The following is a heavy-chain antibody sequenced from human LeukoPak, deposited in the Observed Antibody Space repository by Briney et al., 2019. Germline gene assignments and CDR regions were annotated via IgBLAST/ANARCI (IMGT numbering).Heavy chain of an antibody. D-gene: IGHD2-15*01. CDR2: IYTSGST. V-gene: IGHV4-4*07. Sequence: PSETLSLTCTVSGGSISSYYWSWIRQPAGKGLEWIGRIYTSGSTNYNPFLKSRVTMSVDTSKNQFSLKLSSVTAADTAVYYCARSLPRAVVVVAATLDTDAFDIWGQGTMVTVSS. J-gene: IGHJ3*02. CDR3: ARSLPRAVVVVAATLDTDAFDI. CDR1: GGSISSYY.